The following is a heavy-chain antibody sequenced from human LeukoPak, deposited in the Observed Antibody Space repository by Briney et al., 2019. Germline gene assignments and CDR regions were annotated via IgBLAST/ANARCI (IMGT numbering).Heavy chain of an antibody. CDR1: GFTFSSYW. Sequence: GGSLRLSCAASGFTFSSYWMSWFRQAPGKGLEWVANIKQDGSEKYYVDSVKGRFTISRDNAKNSLYLQMNSLRAEDTAVYYCASSGSYYYYYYMDVWGKGTTVTVSS. V-gene: IGHV3-7*01. CDR2: IKQDGSEK. CDR3: ASSGSYYYYYYMDV. J-gene: IGHJ6*03. D-gene: IGHD3-10*01.